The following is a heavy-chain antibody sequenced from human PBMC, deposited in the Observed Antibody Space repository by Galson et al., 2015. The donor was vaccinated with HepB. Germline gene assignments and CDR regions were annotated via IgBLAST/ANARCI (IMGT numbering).Heavy chain of an antibody. Sequence: SLRLSCAASGFTFSSYSMNWVRQAPGKGLEWVSYISSSSSTMYYADSVKGRFTISRDNAKNSLYLQMNSLRAEDTAVYYCARDRTTVTTLSDAFDIWGQGTMVTVSS. CDR1: GFTFSSYS. CDR2: ISSSSSTM. CDR3: ARDRTTVTTLSDAFDI. V-gene: IGHV3-48*01. D-gene: IGHD4-17*01. J-gene: IGHJ3*02.